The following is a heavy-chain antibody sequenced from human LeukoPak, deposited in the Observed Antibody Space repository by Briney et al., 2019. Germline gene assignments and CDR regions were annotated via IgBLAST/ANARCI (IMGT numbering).Heavy chain of an antibody. CDR2: INEDGSAK. V-gene: IGHV3-7*01. CDR1: GCTFNDYW. J-gene: IGHJ5*02. D-gene: IGHD3-3*01. Sequence: GGSLRLSCTASGCTFNDYWMTWVRQTPGKGLEWLANINEDGSAKNYVDSVKGRFTISRDNAVNSLYLQMNSLRAEDTAMYYCARDSRMNYYASWGRGTLVTVSS. CDR3: ARDSRMNYYAS.